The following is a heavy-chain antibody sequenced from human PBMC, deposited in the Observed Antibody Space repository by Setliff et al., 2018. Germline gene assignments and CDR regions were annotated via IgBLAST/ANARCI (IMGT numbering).Heavy chain of an antibody. Sequence: GGSLRLSCATSGFSFNHHAMHWVRQAPGKGLEWVAEIWYDGTYKFYADSVKGRFTISRDNSKNSLYLQMNNLRAEDTAVYYCVRDSPYCVNGVCRGYWGQGTQVTVSS. J-gene: IGHJ4*02. CDR3: VRDSPYCVNGVCRGY. V-gene: IGHV3-33*01. D-gene: IGHD2-21*01. CDR1: GFSFNHHA. CDR2: IWYDGTYK.